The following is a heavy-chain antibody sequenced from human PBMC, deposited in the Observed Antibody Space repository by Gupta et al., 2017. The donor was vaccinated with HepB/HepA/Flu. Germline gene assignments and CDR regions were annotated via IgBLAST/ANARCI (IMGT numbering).Heavy chain of an antibody. D-gene: IGHD3-3*01. CDR2: INHSGST. Sequence: QVQLQQSGAGLLKPSETLSLTCAVYGGSFSGYYWSWIRQPPGKGLEWIGEINHSGSTNYNPSLKSRVTISVDTSKNQFSLKLSSVTAADTAVYYCARGGSVSGISESKDYDFWSGYYLIWGQGTLVTVSS. CDR1: GGSFSGYY. V-gene: IGHV4-34*01. CDR3: ARGGSVSGISESKDYDFWSGYYLI. J-gene: IGHJ4*02.